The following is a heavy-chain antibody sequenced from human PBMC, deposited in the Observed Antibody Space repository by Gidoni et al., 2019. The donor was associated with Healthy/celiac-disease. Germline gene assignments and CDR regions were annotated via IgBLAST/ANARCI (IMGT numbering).Heavy chain of an antibody. D-gene: IGHD5-12*01. J-gene: IGHJ4*02. CDR3: ARHDEDSGYSGYDRPTQLPPDY. CDR2: IYPGDSDT. Sequence: EVQLVQSGAEVKKPGESLKISCKGSGYSFTSYWIGWVRQMPGKGLEWLGIIYPGDSDTRYSPSFQGQVTISADKSISTAYLQWSSLKASDTAMYYCARHDEDSGYSGYDRPTQLPPDYWGQGTLVTVSS. CDR1: GYSFTSYW. V-gene: IGHV5-51*01.